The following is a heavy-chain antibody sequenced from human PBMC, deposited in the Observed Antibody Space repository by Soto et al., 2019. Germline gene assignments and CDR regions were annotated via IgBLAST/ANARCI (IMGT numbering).Heavy chain of an antibody. V-gene: IGHV3-23*01. Sequence: GGSLRLSCAASGFTFSSYAMSWVRQAPGKGLEWVSAISGSGGSTYYADSVKGRFTISRDNSKNTLYLQMNSLRAEDTAVYYCAKRGDYDILTGYDYWGQGTLVTVSS. D-gene: IGHD3-9*01. J-gene: IGHJ4*02. CDR1: GFTFSSYA. CDR2: ISGSGGST. CDR3: AKRGDYDILTGYDY.